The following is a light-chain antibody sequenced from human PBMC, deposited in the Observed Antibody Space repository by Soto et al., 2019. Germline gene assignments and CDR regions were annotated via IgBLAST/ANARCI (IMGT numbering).Light chain of an antibody. CDR1: TSDVGGYDY. CDR2: DVS. J-gene: IGLJ1*01. CDR3: CSYAGDFYV. V-gene: IGLV2-11*01. Sequence: QSVLTQPRSVSGSPGQSVAISCTGTTSDVGGYDYVSWHQQHPGKAPELIIFDVSKRPSGVPDRFSGSKSGNTASLTITGLQXEDEADYFCCSYAGDFYVFGSGTKVT.